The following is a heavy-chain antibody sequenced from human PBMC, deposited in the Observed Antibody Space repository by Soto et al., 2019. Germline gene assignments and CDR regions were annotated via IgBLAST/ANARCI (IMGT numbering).Heavy chain of an antibody. CDR3: TRAAIDRTGTTHYYYGMDV. CDR1: GFTFGDNA. CDR2: IRSKGYGGTT. D-gene: IGHD1-1*01. Sequence: PGGSLRLSCTTSGFTFGDNAMSWVRQAPGKGLEWVGFIRSKGYGGTTDYAASVKGRFTISRDDSKSIAYLQMNSLKTEDTAVYYCTRAAIDRTGTTHYYYGMDVWGQGTTVTVSS. J-gene: IGHJ6*02. V-gene: IGHV3-49*04.